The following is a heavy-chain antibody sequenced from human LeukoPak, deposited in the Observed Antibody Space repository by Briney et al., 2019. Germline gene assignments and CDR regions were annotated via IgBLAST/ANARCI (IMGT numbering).Heavy chain of an antibody. D-gene: IGHD4-23*01. Sequence: PGGSLRLSCAASGFTFSSYSMNWVRQAPGKGLEWVSSISSSSSYIYYADSVKGRFTISRDNAKNSLYLQMNSLRAEDTAVYYCARDGTNSNAFDIWGQGTMVTVSS. J-gene: IGHJ3*02. V-gene: IGHV3-21*01. CDR2: ISSSSSYI. CDR3: ARDGTNSNAFDI. CDR1: GFTFSSYS.